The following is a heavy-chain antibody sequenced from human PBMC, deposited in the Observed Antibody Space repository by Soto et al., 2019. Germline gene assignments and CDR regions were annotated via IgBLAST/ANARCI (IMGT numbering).Heavy chain of an antibody. CDR3: ARHHRNDPGPFDI. D-gene: IGHD1-1*01. CDR1: GGSISNYY. J-gene: IGHJ3*02. V-gene: IGHV4-59*08. Sequence: SETLSLTCTVSGGSISNYYWSWIRQPPGKGLEWIGYIYYSGSTNYNPSLKSRVTISLDKSITTAYLQWSSLKASDTAMYFCARHHRNDPGPFDIWGQGTMVTVSS. CDR2: IYYSGST.